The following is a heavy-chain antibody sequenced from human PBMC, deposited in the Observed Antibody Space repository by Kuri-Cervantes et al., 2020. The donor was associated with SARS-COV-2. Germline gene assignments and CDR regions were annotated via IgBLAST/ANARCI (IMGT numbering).Heavy chain of an antibody. J-gene: IGHJ6*02. CDR1: GGSFSGYY. V-gene: IGHV4-34*01. CDR2: INHSGST. CDR3: ARFRRDIVVVPAAILYYYYGMDV. Sequence: SETLSLTCAVYGGSFSGYYWSWIRQPPGKGLEWIGEINHSGSTNYNPSLKSRVTISVDTSKSQFSLKLSSVTAADTAVYYCARFRRDIVVVPAAILYYYYGMDVWGQGTTVTVSS. D-gene: IGHD2-2*02.